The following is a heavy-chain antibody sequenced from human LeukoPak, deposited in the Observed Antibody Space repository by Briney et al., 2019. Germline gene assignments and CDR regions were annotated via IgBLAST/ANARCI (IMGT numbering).Heavy chain of an antibody. CDR1: GGTFSSYA. CDR3: ARVVLRFLEWEYYVDV. CDR2: ILPIFGTG. J-gene: IGHJ6*03. D-gene: IGHD3-3*01. V-gene: IGHV1-69*05. Sequence: SVKLSCKASGGTFSSYAISWVRQAPGQGLEWMGGILPIFGTGNYAQKFQGRVTITTDESTSTAYMELSSLRSEDTAVYYCARVVLRFLEWEYYVDVWGKGTTVTVSS.